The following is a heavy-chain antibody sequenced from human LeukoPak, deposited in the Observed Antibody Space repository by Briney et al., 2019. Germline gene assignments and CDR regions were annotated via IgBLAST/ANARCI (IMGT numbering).Heavy chain of an antibody. J-gene: IGHJ4*02. CDR2: ISSDGSIK. CDR1: KFTFSHYG. D-gene: IGHD3-3*01. Sequence: GGSLRLSCTASKFTFSHYGMQWVRQAPGKGLEWVAVISSDGSIKVYADSVKGRFTLSRDNSVNTVDLQMNSLRAEDTAVYYCVKEYHSRGFGAYFDYWGQGTLVTVSS. CDR3: VKEYHSRGFGAYFDY. V-gene: IGHV3-30*18.